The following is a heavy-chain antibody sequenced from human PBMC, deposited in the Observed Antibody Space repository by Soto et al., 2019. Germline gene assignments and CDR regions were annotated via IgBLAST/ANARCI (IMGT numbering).Heavy chain of an antibody. Sequence: QITLKESGPTLVRPTQTLTLTCAFSGFSLSTSGVGVGWIRQTPGKALEGLAVIYWYDSKHYSPSLRSRLTLTDDPSKNQVVLTMTNMEPMDTGTYYCAHKGPEDWPLDYWGQATVVTVSS. V-gene: IGHV2-5*01. J-gene: IGHJ4*02. CDR3: AHKGPEDWPLDY. D-gene: IGHD3-9*01. CDR1: GFSLSTSGVG. CDR2: IYWYDSK.